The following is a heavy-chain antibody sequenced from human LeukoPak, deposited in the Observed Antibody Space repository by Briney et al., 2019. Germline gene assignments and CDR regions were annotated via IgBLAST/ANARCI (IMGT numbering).Heavy chain of an antibody. CDR2: IYYSGDT. CDR1: GGSVSDINYF. Sequence: SETLSLTCTVSGGSVSDINYFWGWIRQPPGKGLEWIGSIYYSGDTYYNPSLKSRVTISVDTSKNQFSLKLYSVPAADTAVYYWARHQFRGRSWLVDFGGQGTLVTVP. CDR3: ARHQFRGRSWLVDF. V-gene: IGHV4-39*01. D-gene: IGHD3-10*01. J-gene: IGHJ4*02.